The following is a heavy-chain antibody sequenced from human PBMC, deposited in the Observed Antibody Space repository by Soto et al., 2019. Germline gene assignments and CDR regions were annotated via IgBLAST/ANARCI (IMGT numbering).Heavy chain of an antibody. J-gene: IGHJ6*02. CDR1: GGSISSYY. CDR3: ARDSEQWRTRYGMDV. CDR2: IYYSGNT. Sequence: PSETLSLTCTVSGGSISSYYWSWIRQPPGKGLEWIGYIYYSGNTNYNPSLKSRVTISVDTSKNQFSLKLSSVTAADTAVYYCARDSEQWRTRYGMDVWGQGTTVTVSS. V-gene: IGHV4-59*01. D-gene: IGHD6-19*01.